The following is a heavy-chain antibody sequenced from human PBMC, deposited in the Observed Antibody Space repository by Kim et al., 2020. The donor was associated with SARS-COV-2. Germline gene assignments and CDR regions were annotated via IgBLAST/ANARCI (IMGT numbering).Heavy chain of an antibody. J-gene: IGHJ4*02. CDR1: GFTFDDYA. V-gene: IGHV3-9*01. CDR2: ISWNSGSI. Sequence: GGSLRLSCAASGFTFDDYAMHWVRQAPGKGLEWVSGISWNSGSIGYADSVKGRFTISRDNAKNSLYLQMNSLRAEDTALYYCAKGVVAGTSEPFDYWGQG. CDR3: AKGVVAGTSEPFDY. D-gene: IGHD6-19*01.